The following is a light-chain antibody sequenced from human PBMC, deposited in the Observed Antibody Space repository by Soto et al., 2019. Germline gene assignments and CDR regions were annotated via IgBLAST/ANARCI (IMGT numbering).Light chain of an antibody. CDR3: SSYTSSSTLV. V-gene: IGLV2-14*03. CDR2: EVS. CDR1: SSDVGAYDY. Sequence: QSVLTQPDSVSGSPGQSITISCTGTSSDVGAYDYVSWYQQHPDKAPKLMIYEVSNRPSGVSNRFSGSKSVNTATLTISGLQADDEADYYCSSYTSSSTLVFGTGTKVTVL. J-gene: IGLJ1*01.